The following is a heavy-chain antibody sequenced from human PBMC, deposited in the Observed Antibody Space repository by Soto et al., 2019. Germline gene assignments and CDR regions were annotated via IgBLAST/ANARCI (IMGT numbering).Heavy chain of an antibody. J-gene: IGHJ4*02. CDR1: GFTFSNYE. V-gene: IGHV3-48*03. D-gene: IGHD7-27*01. Sequence: PGGSLRLSCAASGFTFSNYEMNWVRQAPGQGLEWVSYINSGGSSISYADSVKGRFTISRDNSKSTLYLQVDSLRLEDAAVYYCARDPKTSGGQHWAFNYFDSWGQGTLVTVSS. CDR2: INSGGSSI. CDR3: ARDPKTSGGQHWAFNYFDS.